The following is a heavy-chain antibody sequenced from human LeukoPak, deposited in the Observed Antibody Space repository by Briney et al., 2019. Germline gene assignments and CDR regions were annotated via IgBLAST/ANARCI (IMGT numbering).Heavy chain of an antibody. CDR3: ARSKSPRGYSYGSHYYYYMDV. D-gene: IGHD5-18*01. CDR2: IYYSGST. Sequence: SETLSLTCTVSGGSISSSSYYWGWIRQPPGKGLEWIGSIYYSGSTYYNPSLKSRVTISVDTSKNQFSLKLSSVTAADTAVYYCARSKSPRGYSYGSHYYYYMDVWGKGTTVTVS. CDR1: GGSISSSSYY. V-gene: IGHV4-39*07. J-gene: IGHJ6*03.